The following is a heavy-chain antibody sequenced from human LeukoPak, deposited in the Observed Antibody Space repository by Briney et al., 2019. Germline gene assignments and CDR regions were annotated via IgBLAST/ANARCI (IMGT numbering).Heavy chain of an antibody. CDR2: ISYDGSNK. J-gene: IGHJ4*02. CDR1: GFTFSSYA. V-gene: IGHV3-30-3*01. D-gene: IGHD6-6*01. Sequence: GGSLRLSCAASGFTFSSYAMHWVRQAPGKGLEWVAVISYDGSNKYYADSVKGRFTISRDNSKNTLYLQMNSLRAEDTAVYYCARDASMEQLVRGDYWGQGTLVTVSS. CDR3: ARDASMEQLVRGDY.